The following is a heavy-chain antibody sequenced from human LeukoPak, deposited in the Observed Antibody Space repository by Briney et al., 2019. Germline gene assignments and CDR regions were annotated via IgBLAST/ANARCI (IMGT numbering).Heavy chain of an antibody. CDR1: GGSISSYY. CDR2: IYYSGST. V-gene: IGHV4-59*01. J-gene: IGHJ4*02. Sequence: PSETLSLTCTVSGGSISSYYWSWIRQPPGKGLEWIGYIYYSGSTNYNPSLKSRVTISVDTSKNQFSLKLSSVTAADTAVYYCASRNSLFYWGQGTLVTVSS. CDR3: ASRNSLFY. D-gene: IGHD2-21*01.